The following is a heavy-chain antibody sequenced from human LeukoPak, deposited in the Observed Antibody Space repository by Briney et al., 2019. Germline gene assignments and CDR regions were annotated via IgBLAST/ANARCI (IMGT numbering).Heavy chain of an antibody. D-gene: IGHD6-19*01. CDR1: GYSFTSHW. CDR3: ARLIGSGWYDY. V-gene: IGHV5-51*01. J-gene: IGHJ4*02. CDR2: IYPGDFET. Sequence: GESLKISCKASGYSFTSHWIGWVRQMSGKGLERMGIIYPGDFETRYSPSFQGQVTISADKSISTAYLQWSSLKASDTATYYCARLIGSGWYDYWGQGTLVTVSS.